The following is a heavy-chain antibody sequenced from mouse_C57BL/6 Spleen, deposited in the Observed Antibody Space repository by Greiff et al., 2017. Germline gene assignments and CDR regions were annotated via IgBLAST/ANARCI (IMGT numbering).Heavy chain of an antibody. D-gene: IGHD2-3*01. J-gene: IGHJ1*03. CDR2: IYPGSGST. CDR1: GYTFTSYW. Sequence: QVQLQQPGAELVKPGASVKMSCKASGYTFTSYWITWVKQRPGQGLEWIGDIYPGSGSTNYNEKFKSKATLTVDPSSSTAYMQLSSLTSEDSAVYYCARRSLDGYDWYFDVWGTGTTVTVAS. V-gene: IGHV1-55*01. CDR3: ARRSLDGYDWYFDV.